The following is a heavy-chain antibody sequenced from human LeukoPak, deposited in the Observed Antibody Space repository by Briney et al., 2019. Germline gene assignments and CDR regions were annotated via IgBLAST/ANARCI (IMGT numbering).Heavy chain of an antibody. CDR2: MNPNSGNT. V-gene: IGHV1-8*01. D-gene: IGHD3-3*01. Sequence: ASVKVSCKASGYTFTSYDINWVRQASGRGLEWGGWMNPNSGNTGYAQKFQGRVTMTRNTSISTAYMELSSLRSEDTAVYYCARGRRSITIFGVVTYYFDYWGQGTLVTVSS. J-gene: IGHJ4*02. CDR3: ARGRRSITIFGVVTYYFDY. CDR1: GYTFTSYD.